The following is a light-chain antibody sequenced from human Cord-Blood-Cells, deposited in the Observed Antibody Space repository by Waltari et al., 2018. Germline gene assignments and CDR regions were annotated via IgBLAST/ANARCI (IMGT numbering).Light chain of an antibody. V-gene: IGKV1-9*01. CDR3: QQLSSYPYT. CDR1: QGISSY. Sequence: DIQLTQSPSFLSASVGDRVTITCRASQGISSYLAWYQQKPGKAHKLLIYAASTLQSRVPAKFSGSGSGTEFTLTISSLQPSDFATYYCQQLSSYPYTFGQGTKLEIK. J-gene: IGKJ2*01. CDR2: AAS.